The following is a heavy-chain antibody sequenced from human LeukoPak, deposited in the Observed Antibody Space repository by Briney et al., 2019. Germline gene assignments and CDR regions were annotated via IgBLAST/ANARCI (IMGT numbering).Heavy chain of an antibody. CDR3: ARGDYCTNGVCYDY. J-gene: IGHJ4*02. D-gene: IGHD2-8*01. CDR1: GGSISSYC. Sequence: SETLSLTCTVSGGSISSYCWSWIRQPPGKGLEWIGYIYYSGSTNYNPSLKSRVTISVDTSKNQFSLKLSSVTAADTAVYYCARGDYCTNGVCYDYWGQGTLVTVSS. CDR2: IYYSGST. V-gene: IGHV4-59*01.